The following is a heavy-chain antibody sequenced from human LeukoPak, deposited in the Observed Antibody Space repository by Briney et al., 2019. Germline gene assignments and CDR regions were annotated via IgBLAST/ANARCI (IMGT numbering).Heavy chain of an antibody. Sequence: GGSLRLSCAASGFTFSSYGMHWVRQAPGKGLEWVAVIWYDGSNKYYADSVKGRFTISRDNSKNTLYLQMNSLRAEDTAVYYCARVIPLGIAVAGTFDYWGQGTLVTVSS. CDR1: GFTFSSYG. D-gene: IGHD6-19*01. CDR3: ARVIPLGIAVAGTFDY. J-gene: IGHJ4*02. V-gene: IGHV3-33*01. CDR2: IWYDGSNK.